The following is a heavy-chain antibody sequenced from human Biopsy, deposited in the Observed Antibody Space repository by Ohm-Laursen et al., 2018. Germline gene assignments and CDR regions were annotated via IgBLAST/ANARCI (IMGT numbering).Heavy chain of an antibody. CDR2: INQSGST. CDR3: ARGSGYFKLDV. D-gene: IGHD5-12*01. J-gene: IGHJ6*02. V-gene: IGHV4-34*01. Sequence: GTLSLTCAVDGESSSGYFWNWIRQPPGKGLEWIGEINQSGSTKYNPSLKRRATLSADSSNSQFSLRLTSVTAADTAIYYCARGSGYFKLDVWGQGTTVTVSS. CDR1: GESSSGYF.